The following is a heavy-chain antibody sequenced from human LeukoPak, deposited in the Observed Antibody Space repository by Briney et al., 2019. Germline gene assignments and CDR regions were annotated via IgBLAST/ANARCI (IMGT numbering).Heavy chain of an antibody. CDR2: INTKIDGGTT. CDR1: GFTLSNAW. J-gene: IGHJ4*02. D-gene: IGHD6-13*01. CDR3: TTVPGYSSNWYYPDY. Sequence: PGGSLRLSCAASGFTLSNAWTSWVRQAPGKGLEWVGRINTKIDGGTTDYAAPVKGRFTISRDDSKNTLYLQMNSLKTEDTAVYYCTTVPGYSSNWYYPDYWGQGTLVTVSS. V-gene: IGHV3-15*01.